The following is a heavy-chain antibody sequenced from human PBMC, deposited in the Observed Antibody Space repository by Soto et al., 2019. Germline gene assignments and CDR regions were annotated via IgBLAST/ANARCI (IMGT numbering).Heavy chain of an antibody. D-gene: IGHD3-3*01. Sequence: SQTLSLTCAISVYSVSSNSAAWNWIIQSPSRGLEWLGRTYYRSKWYNDYAVSVKSRITINPDTSKNQFSLQLNSVTPEDTAVYYCARRVDFWSGSLMEVWGQGTTVSVSS. CDR3: ARRVDFWSGSLMEV. V-gene: IGHV6-1*01. CDR2: TYYRSKWYN. J-gene: IGHJ6*01. CDR1: VYSVSSNSAA.